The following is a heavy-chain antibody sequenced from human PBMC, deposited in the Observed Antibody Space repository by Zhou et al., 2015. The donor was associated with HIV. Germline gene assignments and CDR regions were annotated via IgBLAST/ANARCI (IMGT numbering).Heavy chain of an antibody. D-gene: IGHD3-22*01. CDR1: GFIFSSYG. Sequence: QVQLVESGGGVVQPGRSLRLSCAASGFIFSSYGMHWVRQAPGKGLEWVAVISYDGSDKYYSDSVKGRFTISRDNSKNTLYLQMNSLRAEDTAVYYCAKEYKWAYDSSDYSSTHFDYWGQGTLVTVSS. V-gene: IGHV3-30*18. CDR2: ISYDGSDK. J-gene: IGHJ4*02. CDR3: AKEYKWAYDSSDYSSTHFDY.